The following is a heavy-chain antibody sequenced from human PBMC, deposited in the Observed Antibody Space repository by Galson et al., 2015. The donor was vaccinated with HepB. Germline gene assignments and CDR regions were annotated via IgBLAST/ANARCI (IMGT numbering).Heavy chain of an antibody. J-gene: IGHJ6*02. CDR1: GLTFSSYA. Sequence: SLRLSCAASGLTFSSYAMHWVRQAPGKGLEWVAVISYDGSNKYYADSVKGRFTISRDNSKNTLYLQMNSLRAEDTAVYYCASEGRISPPGHGMDVWGQGTTVTVS. CDR2: ISYDGSNK. D-gene: IGHD2-15*01. CDR3: ASEGRISPPGHGMDV. V-gene: IGHV3-30-3*01.